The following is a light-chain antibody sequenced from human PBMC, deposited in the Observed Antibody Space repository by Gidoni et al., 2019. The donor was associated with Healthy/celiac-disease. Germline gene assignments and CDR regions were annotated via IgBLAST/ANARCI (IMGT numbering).Light chain of an antibody. J-gene: IGKJ2*01. V-gene: IGKV3-11*01. Sequence: ELVLTQSPAPLSLSPGERATLSCRASQSVSSYLSWYQQKPGQAPSLLIYDASNRATGIPARFSGSGSGTDFTLTISSLEPEDFAVYYCQQRSNWPPGYTFGQGTKLEIK. CDR1: QSVSSY. CDR3: QQRSNWPPGYT. CDR2: DAS.